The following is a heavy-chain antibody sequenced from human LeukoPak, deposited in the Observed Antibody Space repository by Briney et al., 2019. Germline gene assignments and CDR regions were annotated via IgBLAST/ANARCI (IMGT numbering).Heavy chain of an antibody. CDR2: ISYDGSNK. CDR3: AKDGYSSGWFISWDYYYGMDV. J-gene: IGHJ6*04. Sequence: PGGSLRLSCAASGFTFSSYGMHWVRQAPGKGLEWVAVISYDGSNKYYADSVKGRFTISRDNPKNMLYLQMNSLRAEDTAVYYCAKDGYSSGWFISWDYYYGMDVWGKGTTVTVSS. D-gene: IGHD6-19*01. CDR1: GFTFSSYG. V-gene: IGHV3-30*18.